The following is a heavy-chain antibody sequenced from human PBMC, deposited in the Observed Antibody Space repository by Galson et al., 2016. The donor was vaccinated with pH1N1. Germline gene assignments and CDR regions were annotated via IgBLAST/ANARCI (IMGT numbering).Heavy chain of an antibody. Sequence: SLRLSCAASGFTFSSYEMHWVRQAPGKGLEWISYIRSSGSTIYYADSVKGRLTMSRDNAKNSLYLQMISLRAEDTAVYYCARDSNSYRWHNAFDIWGQGTMVTVSS. CDR2: IRSSGSTI. D-gene: IGHD5-18*01. CDR3: ARDSNSYRWHNAFDI. J-gene: IGHJ3*02. V-gene: IGHV3-48*03. CDR1: GFTFSSYE.